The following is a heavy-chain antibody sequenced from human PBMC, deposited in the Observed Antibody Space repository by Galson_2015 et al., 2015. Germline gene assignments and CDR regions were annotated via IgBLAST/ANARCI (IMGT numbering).Heavy chain of an antibody. CDR3: AMYYYDSSEGWGAFDI. CDR1: GYSFTSYW. V-gene: IGHV5-51*01. J-gene: IGHJ3*02. D-gene: IGHD3-22*01. Sequence: QSGAEVKKPGESLKISCKGSGYSFTSYWIGWVRQTPGKGLEWMGIIYPGDSDTRYSPSSQGQVTISADKSISTAYLQWSSLKASDTAMYYCAMYYYDSSEGWGAFDIWGQGTMVTVSS. CDR2: IYPGDSDT.